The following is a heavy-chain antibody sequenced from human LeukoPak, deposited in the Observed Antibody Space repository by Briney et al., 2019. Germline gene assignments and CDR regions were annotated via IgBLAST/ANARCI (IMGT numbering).Heavy chain of an antibody. D-gene: IGHD2-2*01. V-gene: IGHV1-8*01. CDR1: GYTFTSYD. J-gene: IGHJ6*03. CDR3: ARAVVPAGEDYYYYYYMDV. Sequence: ASVTVSCKASGYTFTSYDINWVRQATGQGLEWMGWMNPNSGNTGYAQKFQGRVTMTRNTSISTAYMELSSLRSEDTAVYYCARAVVPAGEDYYYYYYMDVWGKGNTVTVSS. CDR2: MNPNSGNT.